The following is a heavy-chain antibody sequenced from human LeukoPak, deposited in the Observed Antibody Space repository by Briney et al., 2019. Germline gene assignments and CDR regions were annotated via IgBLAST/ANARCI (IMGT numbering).Heavy chain of an antibody. CDR3: AISLRYCSGGSCYRTGHWFDP. CDR1: GYSFNSYW. J-gene: IGHJ5*02. Sequence: GESLKISCKGSGYSFNSYWIGRVRQMPGKGLEWMGIIYPGDSNTRYNPSFQGQVTISADKSISTAYLQWSSLKASDTAMYYCAISLRYCSGGSCYRTGHWFDPWGQGTLVTVSS. D-gene: IGHD2-15*01. CDR2: IYPGDSNT. V-gene: IGHV5-51*01.